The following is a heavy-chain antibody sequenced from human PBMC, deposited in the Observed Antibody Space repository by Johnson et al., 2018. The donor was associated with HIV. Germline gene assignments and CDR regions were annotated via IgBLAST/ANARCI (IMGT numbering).Heavy chain of an antibody. Sequence: VQLVESGGGLVQPGGSLRLSCAASGFTFSSYAMSWVRQAPGKGLEWVSAISWNSGSIGYADSVKGRFTISRDNAKNMLYLQMNSLRVEDTAVYYCAKEGSRGTVTQAPDAFDIWGQGTVVTVSS. CDR1: GFTFSSYA. J-gene: IGHJ3*02. D-gene: IGHD4-17*01. CDR2: ISWNSGSI. V-gene: IGHV3-23*04. CDR3: AKEGSRGTVTQAPDAFDI.